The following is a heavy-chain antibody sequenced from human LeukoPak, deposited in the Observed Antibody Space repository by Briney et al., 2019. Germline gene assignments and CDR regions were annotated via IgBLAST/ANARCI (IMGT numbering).Heavy chain of an antibody. Sequence: PGGSLRLSCAASGFTFSAYWMHWVRQAPGKGLVWVSRIKSDGSTNYADSVKGRFTISRDNANNTLSLQMNSLRPEVTGVYYCARAPSEIGGYYPEYFRHWGQGTLVTVSS. D-gene: IGHD3-22*01. V-gene: IGHV3-74*01. J-gene: IGHJ1*01. CDR3: ARAPSEIGGYYPEYFRH. CDR2: IKSDGST. CDR1: GFTFSAYW.